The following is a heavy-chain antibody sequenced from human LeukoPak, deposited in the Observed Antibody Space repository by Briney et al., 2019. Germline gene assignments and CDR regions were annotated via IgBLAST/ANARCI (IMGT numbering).Heavy chain of an antibody. V-gene: IGHV1-18*01. CDR3: ARAAPSSGSYLLDY. CDR2: ISAYNGNT. CDR1: GYTFTSYG. J-gene: IGHJ4*02. D-gene: IGHD1-26*01. Sequence: ASVKVSCKASGYTFTSYGISWVRQAPGQGLEWMGWISAYNGNTKYAEKLQGRVTMTTDTSTSTAYMELRSLRSDDTAVYYCARAAPSSGSYLLDYWGQGTLVTVSS.